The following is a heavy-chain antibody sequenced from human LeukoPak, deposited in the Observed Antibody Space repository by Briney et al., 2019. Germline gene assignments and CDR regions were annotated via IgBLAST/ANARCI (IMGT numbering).Heavy chain of an antibody. CDR3: GTEGDCSGGSCYPRNWFDP. CDR1: GYTFTGYY. D-gene: IGHD2-15*01. Sequence: ASVKVSCKASGYTFTGYYMHWVRQAPGQGLEWMGWINPNSGGTNYAQKFQGRVTMTRDTSISTAYMGLSRLRSDDTAVYYCGTEGDCSGGSCYPRNWFDPWGQGTLVTVSS. CDR2: INPNSGGT. V-gene: IGHV1-2*02. J-gene: IGHJ5*02.